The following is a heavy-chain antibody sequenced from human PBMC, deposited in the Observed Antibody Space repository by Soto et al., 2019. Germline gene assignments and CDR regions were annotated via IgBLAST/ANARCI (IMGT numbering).Heavy chain of an antibody. Sequence: SETLSLTCTVSGGSISSNIYYWGWIRQPPGKGLEWIGNIHYSGSTYYDSSLKSRVTISVDTSKNQFSLKLSSVTAADTAMYYCVNVAGGGHFDYWAPRNLVTVSS. D-gene: IGHD2-15*01. V-gene: IGHV4-39*01. CDR3: VNVAGGGHFDY. J-gene: IGHJ4*02. CDR1: GGSISSNIYY. CDR2: IHYSGST.